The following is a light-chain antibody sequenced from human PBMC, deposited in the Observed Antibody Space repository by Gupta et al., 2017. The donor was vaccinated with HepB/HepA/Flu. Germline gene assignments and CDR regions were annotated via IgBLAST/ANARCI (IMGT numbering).Light chain of an antibody. Sequence: DIQMTQSPSTLPASVGDRVTITCQASLTIDTWMAWYQQKPGKAPRLIIYKVSSLQRGVPSRFSGSGSGTEFILTISRLQPDDFATYFCLQDTNWPIAFGGGTVVETK. CDR1: LTIDTW. V-gene: IGKV1-5*03. J-gene: IGKJ4*01. CDR2: KVS. CDR3: LQDTNWPIA.